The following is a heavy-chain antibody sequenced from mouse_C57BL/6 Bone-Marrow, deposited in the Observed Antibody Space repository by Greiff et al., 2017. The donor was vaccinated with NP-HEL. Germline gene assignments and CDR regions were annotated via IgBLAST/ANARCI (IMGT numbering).Heavy chain of an antibody. CDR2: IDPSDSYT. V-gene: IGHV1-59*01. CDR3: ARWSLLGGYYYAMDY. D-gene: IGHD2-1*01. Sequence: QVQLQQPGAELVRPGTSVKLSCKASGYTFTSYWMHWVKQRPGQGLEWIGVIDPSDSYTNYNQKFKGKATLTVDTSSSTAYMQLSSLTSEDSAVYYCARWSLLGGYYYAMDYWGQGTSVTVSS. J-gene: IGHJ4*01. CDR1: GYTFTSYW.